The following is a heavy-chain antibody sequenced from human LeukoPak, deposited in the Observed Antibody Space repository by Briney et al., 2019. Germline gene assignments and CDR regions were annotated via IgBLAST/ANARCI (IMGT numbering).Heavy chain of an antibody. Sequence: SETLSLTCAVYGGSFSGYYWSWIRQPPGKGLEWIGEINHSGSTNYNPSLKSRVTISVDTSKNQFSLKLSSVTAADTAVYYCARSGMTLLDYWGQGTLVTVSS. CDR2: INHSGST. CDR3: ARSGMTLLDY. D-gene: IGHD1-14*01. CDR1: GGSFSGYY. V-gene: IGHV4-34*01. J-gene: IGHJ4*02.